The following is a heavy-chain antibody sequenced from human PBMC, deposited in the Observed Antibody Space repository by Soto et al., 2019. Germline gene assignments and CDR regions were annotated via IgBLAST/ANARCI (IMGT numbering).Heavy chain of an antibody. CDR2: MNPNSGNT. CDR1: GYTFTSYD. CDR3: ARGDYYGSGSYYYYYYYGMDV. J-gene: IGHJ6*02. D-gene: IGHD3-10*01. Sequence: QVQLVQSGAEVKKPGASVKVSCKASGYTFTSYDINWVRQATGQGLEWMGWMNPNSGNTGYAQKFQGRVTMTRNTSISTAYMELSSLRSEDTAVYYCARGDYYGSGSYYYYYYYGMDVWGQGTTVTVSS. V-gene: IGHV1-8*01.